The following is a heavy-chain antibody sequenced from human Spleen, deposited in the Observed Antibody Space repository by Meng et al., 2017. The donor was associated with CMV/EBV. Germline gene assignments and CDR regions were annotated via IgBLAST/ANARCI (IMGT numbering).Heavy chain of an antibody. J-gene: IGHJ4*02. CDR3: TRGGSGSYPYYFDY. CDR2: TRNKANSYTA. Sequence: GGSLRLSCAASGFTFSDHYMNWVRQAPGKGLEWVGRTRNKANSYTAEYAASVKGRFTISRDDSKNSLDLQINSLKTEDTAVYYCTRGGSGSYPYYFDYWGQGTLVTVSS. CDR1: GFTFSDHY. V-gene: IGHV3-72*01. D-gene: IGHD1-26*01.